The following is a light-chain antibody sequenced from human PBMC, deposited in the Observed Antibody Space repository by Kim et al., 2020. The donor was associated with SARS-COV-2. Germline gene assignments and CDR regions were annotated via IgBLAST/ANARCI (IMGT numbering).Light chain of an antibody. Sequence: EVVLTQSPGTLSLSPGERATLSCRASQRVSSNYLAWYQHKPGQAPRLLIYGASSRATGIPDRFSGSGSETDFTLTISRLEPEDFAVYYCQQFGTSPPFTFGQGTKLEI. CDR3: QQFGTSPPFT. J-gene: IGKJ2*01. V-gene: IGKV3-20*01. CDR2: GAS. CDR1: QRVSSNY.